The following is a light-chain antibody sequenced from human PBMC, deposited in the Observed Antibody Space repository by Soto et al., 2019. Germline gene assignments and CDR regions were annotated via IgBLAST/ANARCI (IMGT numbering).Light chain of an antibody. V-gene: IGKV3-11*01. CDR1: QSIGRY. CDR2: DAS. Sequence: EIVLTQSPATLSLSPGERVTLSCRASQSIGRYLAWYQHKPGQAPRLLIYDASNRATGIPARFSGSGSGTDFTLTISSLKPDDFADYDCQQRANWLTFGGGTKVEIK. CDR3: QQRANWLT. J-gene: IGKJ4*01.